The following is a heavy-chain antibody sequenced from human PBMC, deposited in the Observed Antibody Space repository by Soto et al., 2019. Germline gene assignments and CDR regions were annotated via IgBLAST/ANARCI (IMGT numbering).Heavy chain of an antibody. D-gene: IGHD5-18*01. CDR3: ARESYGRIHPDAFDI. CDR1: GFTFSDYY. V-gene: IGHV3-11*01. Sequence: GGSLRLSCAASGFTFSDYYMSWIRQAPGKGLEWVSYISSSGRTIYYADSVKGRFTISRDNAKNSLYLQMTSLRAEDTAVYYCARESYGRIHPDAFDIWGQGTMVTVSS. J-gene: IGHJ3*02. CDR2: ISSSGRTI.